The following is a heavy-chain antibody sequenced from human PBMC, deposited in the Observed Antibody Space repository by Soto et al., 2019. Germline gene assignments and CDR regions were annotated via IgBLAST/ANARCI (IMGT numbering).Heavy chain of an antibody. CDR2: IYYSGST. CDR3: ARHEVGGYDSRSLDY. Sequence: LSETLSLTCTVSGGSISSSSYYWGWIRQPPGKGLEWIGSIYYSGSTYYNPSLKSRVTISVDTSKNQFSLKLSSVTAADTAVYYCARHEVGGYDSRSLDYWGQGTLVTVSS. J-gene: IGHJ4*02. D-gene: IGHD5-12*01. V-gene: IGHV4-39*01. CDR1: GGSISSSSYY.